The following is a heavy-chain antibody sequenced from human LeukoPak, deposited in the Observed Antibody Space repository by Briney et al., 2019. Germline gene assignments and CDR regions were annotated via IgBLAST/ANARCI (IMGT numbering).Heavy chain of an antibody. CDR3: ANGRYSGTTTTFAY. V-gene: IGHV3-74*01. D-gene: IGHD1-26*01. J-gene: IGHJ4*02. CDR1: GFTFSSYW. CDR2: INSDGTST. Sequence: GGSLRLSCAASGFTFSSYWMHWVRQAPGKGLVWVSRINSDGTSTSYADSVKGRFTISRDNAENTVYLQMNSLKSEDTAVYYCANGRYSGTTTTFAYWGQGTLVTVSS.